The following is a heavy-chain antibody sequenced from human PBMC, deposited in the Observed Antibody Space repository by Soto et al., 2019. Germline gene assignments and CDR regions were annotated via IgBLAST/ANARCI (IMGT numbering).Heavy chain of an antibody. CDR3: AKSYSSNWYDYFDY. Sequence: GGSLRLSCAASEFTFSTYAMSWVRQAQGKGLEWVSAISGSGGSTYYADSVKGRFTISRDTSKNTLYLQMNSLRAEDTALYYCAKSYSSNWYDYFDYWGQGTLATVSS. CDR2: ISGSGGST. V-gene: IGHV3-23*01. D-gene: IGHD6-13*01. CDR1: EFTFSTYA. J-gene: IGHJ4*02.